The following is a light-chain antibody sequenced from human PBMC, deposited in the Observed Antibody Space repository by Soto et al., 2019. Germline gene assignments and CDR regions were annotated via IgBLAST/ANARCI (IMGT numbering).Light chain of an antibody. J-gene: IGKJ2*01. CDR3: QQSYTTPFT. CDR1: QRVSNY. Sequence: DIQMTQSPSALSASVGDRVTITCRASQRVSNYLNWFQHKPGRAPKLLIHTASTLRSGVPSRFSGSGSGADFTLTISSLQREDFATYYCQQSYTTPFTFGKGTELEIK. CDR2: TAS. V-gene: IGKV1-39*01.